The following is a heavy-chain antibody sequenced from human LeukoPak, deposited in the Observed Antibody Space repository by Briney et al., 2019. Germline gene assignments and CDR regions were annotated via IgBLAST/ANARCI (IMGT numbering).Heavy chain of an antibody. D-gene: IGHD2-2*01. CDR1: GYTFTGYY. CDR3: ARSARIVVVPAAI. J-gene: IGHJ4*02. V-gene: IGHV1-2*02. CDR2: INPNSGGT. Sequence: ASVKVSCKASGYTFTGYYMHWVRQAPGQGLERMGWINPNSGGTNYAQKFQGRVTMTRDTSISTAYMELSRLRSDDTAVYYCARSARIVVVPAAIWGQGTLVTVSS.